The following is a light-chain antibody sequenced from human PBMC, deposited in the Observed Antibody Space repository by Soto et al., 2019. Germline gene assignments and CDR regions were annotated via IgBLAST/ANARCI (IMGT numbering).Light chain of an antibody. CDR1: QSVSISS. Sequence: EIVLTQSPGTLSLSPGERATLSCRASQSVSISSIAWYQQKPGQAPRLLIYDASNRATGIPARFSGSGSGTDFTLTISSLEPEDFAVYYCQQCNSWPQWTFGQGTKV. CDR3: QQCNSWPQWT. J-gene: IGKJ1*01. V-gene: IGKV3-11*01. CDR2: DAS.